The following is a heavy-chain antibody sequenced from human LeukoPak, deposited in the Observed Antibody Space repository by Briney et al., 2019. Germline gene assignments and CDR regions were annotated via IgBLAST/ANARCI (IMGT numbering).Heavy chain of an antibody. CDR3: AKAHIGYYDFWSRLPGPRGDAFDI. J-gene: IGHJ3*02. CDR2: VNHSGST. V-gene: IGHV4-34*01. CDR1: GGSFSGYS. Sequence: SETLSLTCAVYGGSFSGYSWNWIRQPPGKGLEWLGEVNHSGSTNHNPSLKSRVTISVNTSKNQFSLRLSSVTAADTAVYYCAKAHIGYYDFWSRLPGPRGDAFDIWGQGTMVTVSS. D-gene: IGHD3-3*01.